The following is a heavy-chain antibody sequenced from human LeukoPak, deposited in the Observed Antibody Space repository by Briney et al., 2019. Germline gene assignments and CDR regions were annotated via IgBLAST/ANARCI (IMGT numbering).Heavy chain of an antibody. D-gene: IGHD4-17*01. Sequence: GGSLRLSCAASGFSFATYAMSWVRQAPGKGLEWVSVISGSGGKTYFADSVKGRFTISRDNSKNTLYLQMNSLRAEDTAVYYCAKHYYGDYVEFCYNYYGMDVWGQGTTVTVSS. J-gene: IGHJ6*02. CDR2: ISGSGGKT. CDR1: GFSFATYA. V-gene: IGHV3-23*01. CDR3: AKHYYGDYVEFCYNYYGMDV.